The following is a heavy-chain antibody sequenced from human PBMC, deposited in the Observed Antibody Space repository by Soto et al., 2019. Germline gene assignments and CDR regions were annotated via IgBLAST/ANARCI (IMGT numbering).Heavy chain of an antibody. Sequence: ASVKVSCKASGYTFTSYGISWVRQAPGQGLEWMGWISAYNGNTNYAQKLQGRVTMTTDTSTSTAYMELRSLRSDDTAVYYCARLTRVTPWDYYYYMDVWGKGTTVTVSS. D-gene: IGHD4-4*01. CDR1: GYTFTSYG. CDR3: ARLTRVTPWDYYYYMDV. CDR2: ISAYNGNT. J-gene: IGHJ6*03. V-gene: IGHV1-18*01.